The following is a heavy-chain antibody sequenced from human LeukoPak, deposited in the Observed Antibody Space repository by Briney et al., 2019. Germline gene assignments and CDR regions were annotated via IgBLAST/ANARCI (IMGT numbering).Heavy chain of an antibody. CDR2: ISSIGSTI. CDR3: AELGITMIGGV. V-gene: IGHV3-48*03. Sequence: GGSLRLSCAASGFTFSSYEMNWVRQAPGKGLEWVSYISSIGSTIYYADSVKVRFTISRDNAKNSLYLQMNSLRAEDTAVYYCAELGITMIGGVWGKGTTVTISS. J-gene: IGHJ6*04. CDR1: GFTFSSYE. D-gene: IGHD3-10*02.